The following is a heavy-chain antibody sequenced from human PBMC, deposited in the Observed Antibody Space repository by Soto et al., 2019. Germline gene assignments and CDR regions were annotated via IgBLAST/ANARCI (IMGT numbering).Heavy chain of an antibody. CDR1: GFTFDDYT. Sequence: EVQLVESGGGLVEPGGSLRLSCTASGFTFDDYTMHWVRQAPGKGLEWVSHVTWNGGSTGYADSVKGRFSISRDNAKNSVYLQMNNLRPEDTAFYYCVRNTDYFAYSAYTAYSHWGQGTLVTVSS. D-gene: IGHD2-21*01. J-gene: IGHJ4*02. CDR3: VRNTDYFAYSAYTAYSH. CDR2: VTWNGGST. V-gene: IGHV3-9*01.